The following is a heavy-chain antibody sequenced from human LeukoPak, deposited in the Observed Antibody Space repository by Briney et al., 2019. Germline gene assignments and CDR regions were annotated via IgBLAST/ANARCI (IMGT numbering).Heavy chain of an antibody. CDR3: ARGGAHGMDF. V-gene: IGHV3-11*01. CDR1: GFTFSDYY. D-gene: IGHD1-26*01. J-gene: IGHJ6*02. CDR2: ISGVASDI. Sequence: GGSLRLSCAASGFTFSDYYMTWIRQAPGRGLEWVSYISGVASDIHYGDSVKGRFTFSRDNAKNSVYLQMNSLRVEDTAVYYCARGGAHGMDFWGQGTTVTVSS.